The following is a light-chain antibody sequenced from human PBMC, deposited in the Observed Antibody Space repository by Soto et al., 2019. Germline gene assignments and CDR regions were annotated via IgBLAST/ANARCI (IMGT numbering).Light chain of an antibody. V-gene: IGLV2-14*01. CDR3: FSFTTTCTHV. CDR2: EVN. Sequence: QYALTQPASLSGSPGESITISYTGTSSSIGAYDYFSWFPRHPAKAPKLMISEVNNRPPVVSNRFSGSKSGNTAYLTISGLHVEAEAEYFCFSFTTTCTHVFGTGTKVT. J-gene: IGLJ1*01. CDR1: SSSIGAYDY.